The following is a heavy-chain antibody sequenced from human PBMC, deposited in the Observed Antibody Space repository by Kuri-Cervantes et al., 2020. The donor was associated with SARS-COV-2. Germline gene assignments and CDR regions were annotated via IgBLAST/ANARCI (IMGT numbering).Heavy chain of an antibody. CDR2: ISSNGGST. D-gene: IGHD3-10*01. CDR3: ARSSGLLWFGELFH. Sequence: GESLKISCAASGFTFSSYAMHWVRQAPGKGLEYVSAISSNGGSTYYANSVKGRSTISRDNSKNTLYLQMGSLRAEDMAVYYCARSSGLLWFGELFHWGQGTLVTVSS. J-gene: IGHJ4*02. CDR1: GFTFSSYA. V-gene: IGHV3-64*01.